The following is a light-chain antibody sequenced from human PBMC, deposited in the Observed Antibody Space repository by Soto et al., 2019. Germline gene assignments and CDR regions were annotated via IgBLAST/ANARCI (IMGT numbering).Light chain of an antibody. V-gene: IGKV4-1*01. Sequence: DIVMTQSPDSLAVSLGERAAINCKSSQSVLYSSNNKNYLAWYQQKPGQPPKLLIYWASTRESGVPDRFSGSGSGTDFTLTISSLQAEDVAVYYCQKYYSTPTCCPGTKVDIK. CDR3: QKYYSTPT. CDR2: WAS. CDR1: QSVLYSSNNKNY. J-gene: IGKJ3*01.